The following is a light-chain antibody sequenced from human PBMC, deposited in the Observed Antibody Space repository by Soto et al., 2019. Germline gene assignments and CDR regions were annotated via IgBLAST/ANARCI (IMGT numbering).Light chain of an antibody. CDR1: QSVSNNY. V-gene: IGKV3-20*01. J-gene: IGKJ1*01. CDR2: GAS. CDR3: QQYGSSGT. Sequence: XILLTQSPCTLSLSPGERSTLSCRPSQSVSNNYLAWYQQKPGQAPRILIYGASNRATGIPDRFSGSGSGTDLTLTISRLEPEDFAVYYCQQYGSSGTFGQGTKVDI.